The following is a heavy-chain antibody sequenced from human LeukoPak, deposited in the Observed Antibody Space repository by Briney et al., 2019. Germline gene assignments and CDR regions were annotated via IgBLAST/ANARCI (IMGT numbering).Heavy chain of an antibody. CDR1: GYTLTELS. V-gene: IGHV1-24*01. CDR2: FDPEDGET. Sequence: ASVKVSCKVSGYTLTELSMHWVRQAPGKGLEWMGGFDPEDGETIYAQKFQGRVTITADESTSTAYMELSSLRSEDTAVYYCARGPIVVVPNYYYGMDVWGQGTTVTVSS. J-gene: IGHJ6*02. CDR3: ARGPIVVVPNYYYGMDV. D-gene: IGHD2-2*01.